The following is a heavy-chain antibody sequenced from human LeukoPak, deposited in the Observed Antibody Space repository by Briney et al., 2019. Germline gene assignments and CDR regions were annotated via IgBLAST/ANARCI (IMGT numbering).Heavy chain of an antibody. V-gene: IGHV3-23*01. J-gene: IGHJ4*02. Sequence: GGSLRLSCSASGFTFTTYGMNWVRQAPGKGLEWVSGIGGSGVRTYYADSVKGRFTISRDNSKNTLYLQMNSLRAEDTAVYYCARPQVGESGDYWGQGTLVTVSS. CDR1: GFTFTTYG. CDR3: ARPQVGESGDY. D-gene: IGHD3-10*01. CDR2: IGGSGVRT.